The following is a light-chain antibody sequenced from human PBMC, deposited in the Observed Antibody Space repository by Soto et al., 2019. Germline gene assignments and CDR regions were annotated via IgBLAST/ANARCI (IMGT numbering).Light chain of an antibody. CDR1: QSVNTNY. J-gene: IGKJ5*01. V-gene: IGKV3-20*01. CDR2: AAS. CDR3: QQYGRSPLT. Sequence: EIVLTQSPGTLSLSPGERATLSCRASQSVNTNYVAWYQQKSGQAPMLLIYAASRRATGIPDRFSGSGSGKDFTLTISRLQPEDFAACCCQQYGRSPLTFGGGTRLEIK.